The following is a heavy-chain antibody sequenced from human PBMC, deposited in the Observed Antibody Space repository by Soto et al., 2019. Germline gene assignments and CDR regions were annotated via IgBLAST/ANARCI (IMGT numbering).Heavy chain of an antibody. J-gene: IGHJ4*02. Sequence: QVQLVESGGGVVQPGRSLGLSCAASGFTFSRYSMYWVRQAPGEGLEWVSVISNDGFKTYYVDSVKGRFTVYRDNSKIMLYLKMNSLRPEDTGVYYCATETDLIPDYWGQRTLVTVSS. CDR1: GFTFSRYS. CDR2: ISNDGFKT. CDR3: ATETDLIPDY. D-gene: IGHD2-2*02. V-gene: IGHV3-30-3*01.